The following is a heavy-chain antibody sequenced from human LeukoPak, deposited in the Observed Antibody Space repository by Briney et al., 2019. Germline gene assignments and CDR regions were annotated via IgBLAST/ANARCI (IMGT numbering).Heavy chain of an antibody. CDR3: AICRDGYNFPFDAFDI. Sequence: ASVKVSCKASGGTFSSYAISWVRQAPGQGLEWMGGIIPIFGTANYAQKFQGRVTITADETTSTAYMELSSLRSEDTAVYYCAICRDGYNFPFDAFDIWGQGTMVTVSS. J-gene: IGHJ3*02. CDR2: IIPIFGTA. CDR1: GGTFSSYA. D-gene: IGHD5-24*01. V-gene: IGHV1-69*01.